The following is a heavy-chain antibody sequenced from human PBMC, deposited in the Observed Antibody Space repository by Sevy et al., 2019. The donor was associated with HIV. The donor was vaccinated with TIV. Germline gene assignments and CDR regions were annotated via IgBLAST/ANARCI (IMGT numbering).Heavy chain of an antibody. CDR2: INHSGST. D-gene: IGHD6-6*01. Sequence: SETLSLTCAVYGGSFSGYYWSWIRQPPGKVLEWIGEINHSGSTNYNPSLKSRVTISVDTSKNQFSLKLSCVTAADTAVYYCARGWVDGDSSSKAFDIWGQGTMVTVSS. V-gene: IGHV4-34*01. CDR1: GGSFSGYY. J-gene: IGHJ3*02. CDR3: ARGWVDGDSSSKAFDI.